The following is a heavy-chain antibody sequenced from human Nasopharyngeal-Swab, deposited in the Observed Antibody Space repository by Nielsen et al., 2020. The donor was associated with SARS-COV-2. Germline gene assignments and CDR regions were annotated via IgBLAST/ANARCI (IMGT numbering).Heavy chain of an antibody. CDR1: GFTFSSYE. CDR3: ARESFGDYEWYFDL. J-gene: IGHJ2*01. D-gene: IGHD4-17*01. CDR2: ISSSSTYI. V-gene: IGHV3-21*01. Sequence: GESLKISCAASGFTFSSYEINWVRQAPGKGLEWVSSISSSSTYIYYADSVKGRFTVSRDNAKNSLYLQMNSLRAEDTAVYYCARESFGDYEWYFDLWGRGTLVTVSS.